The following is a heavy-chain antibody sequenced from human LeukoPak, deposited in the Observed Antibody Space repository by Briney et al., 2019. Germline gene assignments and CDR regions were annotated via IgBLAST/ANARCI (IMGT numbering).Heavy chain of an antibody. CDR2: IYYSGST. V-gene: IGHV4-39*01. CDR1: GGSISSSSYY. CDR3: ARHPPRLPDWFDP. D-gene: IGHD5-18*01. J-gene: IGHJ5*02. Sequence: RTSETLSLTCTVSGGSISSSSYYWGWIRQPPGKGLEWIGSIYYSGSTYYNSSLKSRVTISVDTSKNQFSLKLSSVTAADTAVYYCARHPPRLPDWFDPWGQGTLVTVSS.